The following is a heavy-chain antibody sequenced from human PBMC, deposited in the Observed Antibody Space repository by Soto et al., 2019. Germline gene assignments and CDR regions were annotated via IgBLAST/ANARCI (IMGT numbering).Heavy chain of an antibody. CDR1: GGSINSYC. Sequence: QVQLQESGPGLAKPSETLSLTCTVSGGSINSYCWSWIRQPPGKGLEWIAYIFDSGNANYNPSLKGRVTISVDTSKNQFSLKLTSVTAADTAVYYCARHRRTTVAKFYFDNWGQGALVTVSS. V-gene: IGHV4-59*08. D-gene: IGHD4-4*01. J-gene: IGHJ4*02. CDR2: IFDSGNA. CDR3: ARHRRTTVAKFYFDN.